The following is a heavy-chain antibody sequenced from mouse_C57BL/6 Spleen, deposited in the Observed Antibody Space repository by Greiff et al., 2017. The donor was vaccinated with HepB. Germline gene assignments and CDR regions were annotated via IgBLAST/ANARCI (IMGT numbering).Heavy chain of an antibody. CDR3: ARGGNYAY. CDR1: GYAFSSSW. CDR2: IYPGDGDT. D-gene: IGHD2-1*01. V-gene: IGHV1-82*01. Sequence: VQLQQSGPELVKPGASVKISCKASGYAFSSSWMNWVKQRPGKGLEWIGRIYPGDGDTNYNGKFKGKATLTADKSSSTAYMQLSSLTSEDSAVYFCARGGNYAYWGQGTLVTVSA. J-gene: IGHJ3*01.